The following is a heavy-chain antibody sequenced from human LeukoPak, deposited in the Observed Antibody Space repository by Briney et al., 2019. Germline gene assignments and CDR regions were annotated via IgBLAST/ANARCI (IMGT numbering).Heavy chain of an antibody. V-gene: IGHV4-39*07. CDR1: GGSISSSSYY. J-gene: IGHJ5*02. CDR3: ARDSHQYCSGGSCYSGGWFDP. Sequence: SETLSLTCSVSGGSISSSSYYWGWIRQPPGKGLEWIGTIYHSGNTYYNPSLKSRVSISVDTSKNQFSLKLTSVTAADTAVYYCARDSHQYCSGGSCYSGGWFDPWGQGTLVTVSS. CDR2: IYHSGNT. D-gene: IGHD2-15*01.